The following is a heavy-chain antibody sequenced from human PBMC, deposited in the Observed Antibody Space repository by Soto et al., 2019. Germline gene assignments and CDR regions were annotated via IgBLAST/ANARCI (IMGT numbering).Heavy chain of an antibody. CDR2: IKSKTDGGTT. CDR3: TTPRRITIFGVVIGGCMDV. J-gene: IGHJ6*02. Sequence: GGSVRLSCAASGFTFSNAWMSWVRQAPGKGLEWVGRIKSKTDGGTTDYAAPVKGRFTISRDDSKNTLYLQMNGLKTEDTAVYYCTTPRRITIFGVVIGGCMDVWGQGTTVTVSS. D-gene: IGHD3-3*01. CDR1: GFTFSNAW. V-gene: IGHV3-15*01.